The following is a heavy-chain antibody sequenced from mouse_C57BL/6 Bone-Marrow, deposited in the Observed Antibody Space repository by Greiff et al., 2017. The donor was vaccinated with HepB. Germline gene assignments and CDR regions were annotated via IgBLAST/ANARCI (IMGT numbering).Heavy chain of an antibody. CDR3: ARLGERSPIYYGNACAMDY. CDR2: ISNLAYSI. CDR1: GFTFSDYG. V-gene: IGHV5-15*04. J-gene: IGHJ4*01. D-gene: IGHD2-1*01. Sequence: EVKLVESGGGLVQPGGSLKLSCAASGFTFSDYGMAWVRQAPRKGPEWVAFISNLAYSIYYADTVTGRFTISRENAKNTLYLEMSSLRSEDTAMYYCARLGERSPIYYGNACAMDYWGQGTSVTVSS.